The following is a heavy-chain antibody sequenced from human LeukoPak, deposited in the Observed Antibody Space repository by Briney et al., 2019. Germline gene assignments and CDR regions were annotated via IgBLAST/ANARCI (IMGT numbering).Heavy chain of an antibody. D-gene: IGHD3-22*01. CDR3: ATFSPPIVVVIRTSFRAEYFQH. CDR2: FDPEDGET. J-gene: IGHJ1*01. V-gene: IGHV1-24*01. Sequence: ASVKVSCKVSGYTLTELSMHWVRQAPGKGLEWMGGFDPEDGETIYAQKFQGRVTMTEDTSTDTAYMELSSLRSEDTAVYYCATFSPPIVVVIRTSFRAEYFQHWGQGTLVTVSS. CDR1: GYTLTELS.